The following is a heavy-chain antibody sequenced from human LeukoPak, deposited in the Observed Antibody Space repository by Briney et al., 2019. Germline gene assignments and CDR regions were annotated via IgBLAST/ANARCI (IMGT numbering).Heavy chain of an antibody. D-gene: IGHD3-22*01. CDR2: ISAYNGNT. V-gene: IGHV1-18*01. CDR1: GYTFTSYG. J-gene: IGHJ3*02. Sequence: GASVKVSCKASGYTFTSYGISWVRQAPGQGLEWMGWISAYNGNTNYAQKLQGRVTMTTDTSTSTAYMKLRSLKSDDTAVYYCASLKNYYDSSGYLVTDAFDIWGQGTMVTVSS. CDR3: ASLKNYYDSSGYLVTDAFDI.